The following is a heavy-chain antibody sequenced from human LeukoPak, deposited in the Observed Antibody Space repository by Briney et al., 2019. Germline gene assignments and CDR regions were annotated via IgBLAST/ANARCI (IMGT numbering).Heavy chain of an antibody. D-gene: IGHD6-13*01. J-gene: IGHJ4*02. CDR2: IYYSGST. Sequence: SQTLSLTCTVSGGSISSGDYYWSWIRQPPGKGLEWIGYIYYSGSTYYNSSLKSRVTISVDTSKNQFSLKLSSVSAADTAVYYCARARASIAAAGTVDYWGQGTLVTVSS. V-gene: IGHV4-30-4*08. CDR3: ARARASIAAAGTVDY. CDR1: GGSISSGDYY.